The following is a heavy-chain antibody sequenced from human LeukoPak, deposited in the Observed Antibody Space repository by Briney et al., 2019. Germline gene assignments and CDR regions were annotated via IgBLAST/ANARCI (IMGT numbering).Heavy chain of an antibody. J-gene: IGHJ6*03. Sequence: GASVKVSCKASGYTFTGYCIHWVRQAPGQGLEWMGWINPNSGGTNYAQKFQGRVTMTRDTSISTAYMELSRLRCDDTAVYYCAKTGARYYYYYMDVWGKGTTVTVSS. D-gene: IGHD1-26*01. CDR3: AKTGARYYYYYMDV. V-gene: IGHV1-2*02. CDR2: INPNSGGT. CDR1: GYTFTGYC.